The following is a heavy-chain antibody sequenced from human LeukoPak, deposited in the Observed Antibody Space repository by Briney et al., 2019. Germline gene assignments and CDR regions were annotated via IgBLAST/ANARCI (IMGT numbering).Heavy chain of an antibody. CDR3: AREVESWFGDLLSYFDS. CDR2: IYHRENT. J-gene: IGHJ4*02. Sequence: SETLSLTCTVSGDSIDSKSDSWGWIRQPPGKGLEWIGTIYHRENTYYNPSLMSRVTISLDTSKNQFSLRLTSVTAADTALYYCAREVESWFGDLLSYFDSWGQGTQVTVSS. CDR1: GDSIDSKSDS. V-gene: IGHV4-39*07. D-gene: IGHD3-10*01.